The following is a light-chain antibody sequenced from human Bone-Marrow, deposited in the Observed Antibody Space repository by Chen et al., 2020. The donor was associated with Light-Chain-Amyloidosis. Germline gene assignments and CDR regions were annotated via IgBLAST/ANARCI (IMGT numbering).Light chain of an antibody. CDR1: NIGSTS. CDR3: QVWDRSSDRPV. J-gene: IGLJ3*02. CDR2: DDS. V-gene: IGLV3-21*02. Sequence: SYVLTQPSSVSVAPGQTATIACGGNNIGSTSVHWYQQTPGQAPLLVVYDDSYRPSGIPERLSGYNSGNTDTLTISRGEAGDEADDYGQVWDRSSDRPVFGGGTKLTVL.